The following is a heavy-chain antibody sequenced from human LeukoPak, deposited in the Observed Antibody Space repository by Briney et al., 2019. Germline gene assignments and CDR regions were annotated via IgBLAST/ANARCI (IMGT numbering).Heavy chain of an antibody. CDR2: IYSDGST. J-gene: IGHJ4*02. CDR1: GFTVSSNY. CDR3: ARAQQWLYFDY. Sequence: GGSLRLSCAASGFTVSSNYMSGVRQAPGKGLEWVSVIYSDGSTYYADSVKGRFTISRDNSKNALYLQMNSLRAEDTAVYYCARAQQWLYFDYWGQGTLVTVSS. V-gene: IGHV3-53*01. D-gene: IGHD3-22*01.